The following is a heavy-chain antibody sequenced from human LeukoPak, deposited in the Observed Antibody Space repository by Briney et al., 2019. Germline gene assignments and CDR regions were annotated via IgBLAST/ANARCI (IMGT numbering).Heavy chain of an antibody. V-gene: IGHV3-30*03. CDR3: ARGVRYCSSTSCYFRAFDI. D-gene: IGHD2-2*01. Sequence: PGGSLRLSCAASGFTFSSYSMNWVRQAPGKGLEWVAVISYDGSNKYYADSVKGRFTISRDNSKNTLYLQMNSLRAEDTAVYYCARGVRYCSSTSCYFRAFDIWGQGTMVTVSS. CDR1: GFTFSSYS. CDR2: ISYDGSNK. J-gene: IGHJ3*02.